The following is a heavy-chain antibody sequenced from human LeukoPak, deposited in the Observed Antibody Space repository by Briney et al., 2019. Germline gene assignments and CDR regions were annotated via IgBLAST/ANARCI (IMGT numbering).Heavy chain of an antibody. J-gene: IGHJ6*03. CDR3: ARLGQWLGDYMDI. CDR1: GYTFTAYY. D-gene: IGHD6-19*01. V-gene: IGHV1-2*02. CDR2: INPNSGGA. Sequence: GASVKVSCKTSGYTFTAYYIHWVRRAPGQGLEWMGWINPNSGGANYAHNFQGRVTMTRDTSISTAYMELSSLRSDDTAVFYCARLGQWLGDYMDIWGKGTTVTVSS.